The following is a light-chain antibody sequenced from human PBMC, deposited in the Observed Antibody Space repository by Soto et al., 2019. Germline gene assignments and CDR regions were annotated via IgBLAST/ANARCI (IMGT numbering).Light chain of an antibody. CDR2: EVS. CDR1: SSDVGGYNY. J-gene: IGLJ1*01. V-gene: IGLV2-8*01. Sequence: QSALTQPPSASGSPGQSVTISCTGTSSDVGGYNYVSWYQQHPGKAPKLMIYEVSKRPSGVPDRFSGSKSGNTASLTVSGLQAEDEADYYCISYAGSNNLYFGTGTKLTVL. CDR3: ISYAGSNNLY.